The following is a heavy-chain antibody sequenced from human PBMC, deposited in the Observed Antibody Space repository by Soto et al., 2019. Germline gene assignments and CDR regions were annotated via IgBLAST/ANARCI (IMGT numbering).Heavy chain of an antibody. CDR1: GFSFSSYG. CDR2: ISGSGDST. CDR3: AKEAVRRSSGFNVYYMDV. D-gene: IGHD6-25*01. J-gene: IGHJ6*03. V-gene: IGHV3-23*01. Sequence: EVQLLESGGGLVQPGGSLRLSCAASGFSFSSYGMSWVRQAPGKGREWVSGISGSGDSTRYADSVKGRLTSSRDNSKNTLCLQLTSLRGEDTAVYYCAKEAVRRSSGFNVYYMDVWGKGTAVTVSS.